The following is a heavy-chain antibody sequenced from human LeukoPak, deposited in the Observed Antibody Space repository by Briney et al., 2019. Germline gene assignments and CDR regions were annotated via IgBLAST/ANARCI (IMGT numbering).Heavy chain of an antibody. V-gene: IGHV3-30*02. Sequence: PGGSLRLSCAASGFTFSSYGMHWVRQAPGKGLEWVAFIRYDGSNKYYADSVKGRFTISRDNSKNTLYLQMNSLRAEDTAVYYCARLEWELLRALDYWGQGTLVTVSS. CDR3: ARLEWELLRALDY. D-gene: IGHD1-26*01. CDR2: IRYDGSNK. J-gene: IGHJ4*02. CDR1: GFTFSSYG.